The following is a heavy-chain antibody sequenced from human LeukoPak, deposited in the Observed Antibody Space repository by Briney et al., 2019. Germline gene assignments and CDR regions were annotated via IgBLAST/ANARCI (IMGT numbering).Heavy chain of an antibody. Sequence: PSETLSLTCTVSGGSISSSYWSWIRQTPGKGLEWIGYIHYSGNTNYNPSLNSRVTISVDTSKNQFSLKLSSVTAADTAVYYCARVGYSSSGNYYNDRGAFDYWGQGTLVTVSS. CDR3: ARVGYSSSGNYYNDRGAFDY. CDR1: GGSISSSY. J-gene: IGHJ4*02. CDR2: IHYSGNT. D-gene: IGHD3-10*01. V-gene: IGHV4-59*01.